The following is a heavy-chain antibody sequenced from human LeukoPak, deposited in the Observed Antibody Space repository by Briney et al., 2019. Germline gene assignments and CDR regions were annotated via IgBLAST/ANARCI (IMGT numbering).Heavy chain of an antibody. CDR3: ARAASSFGELHY. CDR1: GYTFTGYY. V-gene: IGHV1-18*04. CDR2: ISAYNGNT. D-gene: IGHD3-10*01. J-gene: IGHJ4*02. Sequence: GASVKVSCKASGYTFTGYYMHWVRQAPGQGLEWMGWISAYNGNTNYAQKLQGRVTMTTDTSTSTAYMELRSLRSEDTAVYYCARAASSFGELHYWGQGTLVTVSS.